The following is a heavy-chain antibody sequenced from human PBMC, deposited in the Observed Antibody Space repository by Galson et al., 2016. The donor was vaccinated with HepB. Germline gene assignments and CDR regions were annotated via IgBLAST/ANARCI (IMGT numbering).Heavy chain of an antibody. CDR3: VRGPHVTYYYDSSAYYLKNFDS. Sequence: SVKVSCKASGYTFTSYYMHWVRQAPGQGLEWMGIINPSAGSTTYAQKFQGRVTLTRDTSTNTLYMDLSSLRSGDTAVYYCVRGPHVTYYYDSSAYYLKNFDSWGQGTLVTVSS. D-gene: IGHD3-22*01. CDR2: INPSAGST. J-gene: IGHJ4*02. V-gene: IGHV1-46*01. CDR1: GYTFTSYY.